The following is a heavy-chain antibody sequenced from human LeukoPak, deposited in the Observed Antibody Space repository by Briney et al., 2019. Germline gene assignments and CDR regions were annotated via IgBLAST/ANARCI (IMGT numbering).Heavy chain of an antibody. D-gene: IGHD6-13*01. J-gene: IGHJ4*02. V-gene: IGHV3-7*01. Sequence: GGSLRLSCAASGFTFTSYWMSWVRQAPGKGLEWVANINQDASEKYYVDSVKGRFTISRDNAKNSLYLQMNSLRAEDTAVYYCARQMAGIAAFDYWGQGTLVAVSS. CDR2: INQDASEK. CDR1: GFTFTSYW. CDR3: ARQMAGIAAFDY.